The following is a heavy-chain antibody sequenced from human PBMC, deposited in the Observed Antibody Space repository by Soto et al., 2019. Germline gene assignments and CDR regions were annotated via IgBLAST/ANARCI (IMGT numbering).Heavy chain of an antibody. V-gene: IGHV1-69*13. CDR1: GGTFSSYA. CDR3: ARDGTLSYYYDSSGYYPDAFDI. D-gene: IGHD3-22*01. CDR2: IIPIFGTA. J-gene: IGHJ3*02. Sequence: SVKVSCKASGGTFSSYAISWVRQAPGQGLEWMGGIIPIFGTANYAQRFQGRVTITADESTSTAYMELSSLRSEDTAVYYCARDGTLSYYYDSSGYYPDAFDIWGQGTMVTVSS.